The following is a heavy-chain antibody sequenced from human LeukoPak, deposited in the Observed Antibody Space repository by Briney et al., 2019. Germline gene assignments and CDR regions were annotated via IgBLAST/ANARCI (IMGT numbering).Heavy chain of an antibody. D-gene: IGHD5-24*01. CDR2: SIPIFGTA. V-gene: IGHV1-69*13. CDR3: ARSGRTVEMAYYFDY. J-gene: IGHJ4*02. Sequence: SVKVSCKASGGTFTSYAISWVRQAPGQGLEWMGGSIPIFGTANYAQKFQGRVTITADESTSTAYMELRSLRTEDTAVSFCARSGRTVEMAYYFDYWGQGTLVTVSS. CDR1: GGTFTSYA.